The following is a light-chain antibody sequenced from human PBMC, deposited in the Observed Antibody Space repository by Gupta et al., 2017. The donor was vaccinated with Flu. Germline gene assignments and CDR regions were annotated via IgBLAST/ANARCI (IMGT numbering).Light chain of an antibody. CDR1: ENVGGIY. V-gene: IGKV3-20*01. J-gene: IGKJ4*01. CDR3: QRDCSSLA. Sequence: IVLTQSPGTLSLSPGERATLSCRASENVGGIYLAWFQQKPGQAPRLLIYGASKRAAGTPPRFNGSGSGTDFTLTSSRLETEDCAVYYGQRDCSSLAFGGGTKVDIK. CDR2: GAS.